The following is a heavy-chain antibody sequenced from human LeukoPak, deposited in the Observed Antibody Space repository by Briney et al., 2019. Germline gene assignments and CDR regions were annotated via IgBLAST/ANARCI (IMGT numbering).Heavy chain of an antibody. CDR2: IYSGGST. D-gene: IGHD3-22*01. V-gene: IGHV3-66*01. CDR3: TRGDGGSSGPCR. Sequence: GGSLRLSCAASGFTVSSNYMSWVRQAPGKGLEWVSVIYSGGSTYYADSVKGRFTISRDNSKNTLYLQMNSLRAEDTAIYYCTRGDGGSSGPCRWGQGTLVNVSS. CDR1: GFTVSSNY. J-gene: IGHJ4*02.